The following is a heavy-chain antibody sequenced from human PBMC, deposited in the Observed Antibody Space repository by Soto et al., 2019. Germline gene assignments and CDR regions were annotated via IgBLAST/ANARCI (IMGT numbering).Heavy chain of an antibody. CDR1: GGSINSYY. CDR3: ARAEEYMVRGVIGGVLFDY. V-gene: IGHV4-59*01. Sequence: SETLSLTCTVSGGSINSYYWSWIRQPPGKGLEWIGYIYYSGSTNYNPSLKSRVTISVDTSKNQFSLKLSSVTAADTAVYYCARAEEYMVRGVIGGVLFDYWGQGTLVTVSS. CDR2: IYYSGST. D-gene: IGHD3-10*01. J-gene: IGHJ4*02.